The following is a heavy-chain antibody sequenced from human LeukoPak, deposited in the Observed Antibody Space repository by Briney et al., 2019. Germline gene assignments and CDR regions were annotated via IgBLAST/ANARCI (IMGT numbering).Heavy chain of an antibody. CDR1: GYSFTSYW. V-gene: IGHV5-51*01. D-gene: IGHD5-24*01. CDR2: IYPGDSDT. Sequence: GASLKISCKGSGYSFTSYWIGWVRQMAGKVLEWMGIIYPGDSDTRYSPSFQGQVTISADKSISTAYLQWSSLKDSDAAMYYCARHWDGYNERGFDYWGQGTLVTVSS. CDR3: ARHWDGYNERGFDY. J-gene: IGHJ4*02.